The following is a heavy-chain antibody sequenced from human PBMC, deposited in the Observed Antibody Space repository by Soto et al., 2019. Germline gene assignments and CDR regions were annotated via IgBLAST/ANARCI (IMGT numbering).Heavy chain of an antibody. CDR2: ISNSGGST. V-gene: IGHV3-23*01. CDR3: ASVPLKGPGNRYYFDF. J-gene: IGHJ4*02. CDR1: GFIFSSCG. Sequence: EVQLLESGGGLVQPGGSLRLSCEASGFIFSSCGMSWVRQAPGKGLEWVAAISNSGGSTYYADSVKGRFTISRDNSKNTLYQQMNSLRAEDTAVYSCASVPLKGPGNRYYFDFWGQGTLVTVSS. D-gene: IGHD6-6*01.